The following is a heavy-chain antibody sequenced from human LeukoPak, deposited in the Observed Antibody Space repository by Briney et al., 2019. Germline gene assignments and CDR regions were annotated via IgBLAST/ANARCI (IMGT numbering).Heavy chain of an antibody. D-gene: IGHD4-17*01. J-gene: IGHJ3*02. Sequence: PSETLSLTCTVSGGSISSGDYYWSWIRQPPGKGLEWIGYIYYSGSTYYNPSLKSRVTISVDTSKNQFSLKLSSVTAADTAVYYCARGGATTVTPDIWGQGTMVTVSS. CDR2: IYYSGST. V-gene: IGHV4-30-4*01. CDR1: GGSISSGDYY. CDR3: ARGGATTVTPDI.